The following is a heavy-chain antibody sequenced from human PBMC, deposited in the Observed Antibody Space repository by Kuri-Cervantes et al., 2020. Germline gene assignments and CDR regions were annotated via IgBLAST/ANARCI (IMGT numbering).Heavy chain of an antibody. Sequence: ASLKVSCKASGYTFTSYDINWVRQATGQGLEWMGWRNPNSGNTGYAQKFQGRVTMTRDTSTSTVYMELSSLRSEDTAVYYCARETIPQWLVPLSYYYYYGMDVWGQGTTVTVSS. CDR2: RNPNSGNT. V-gene: IGHV1-8*01. CDR3: ARETIPQWLVPLSYYYYYGMDV. D-gene: IGHD6-19*01. CDR1: GYTFTSYD. J-gene: IGHJ6*02.